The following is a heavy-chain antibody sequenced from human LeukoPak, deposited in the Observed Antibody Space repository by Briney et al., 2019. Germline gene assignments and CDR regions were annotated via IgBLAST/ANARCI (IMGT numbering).Heavy chain of an antibody. J-gene: IGHJ4*02. CDR2: IIPILGTV. Sequence: EASVKDSCKTSRGTFSKYPISWVRQAPGQGLEWMGRIIPILGTVNYAQNFQGRVTMTTDESTTTVYLELRSLRSEDTAIYFCARGPNDYGDYTLNLWGQGTLITVSS. V-gene: IGHV1-69*11. CDR3: ARGPNDYGDYTLNL. CDR1: RGTFSKYP. D-gene: IGHD4-17*01.